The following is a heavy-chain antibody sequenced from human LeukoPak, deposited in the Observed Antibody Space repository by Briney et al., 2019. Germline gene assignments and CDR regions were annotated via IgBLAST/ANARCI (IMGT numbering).Heavy chain of an antibody. CDR3: ARLIYGGNSVGAFDI. J-gene: IGHJ3*02. D-gene: IGHD4-23*01. V-gene: IGHV5-51*01. Sequence: NHGESLKISCQGSGYSFTSYWIGWVRRMPGKGLEWMGIIYPGDSDTRYSPSFQGQVTISADKSISTAYLQWSSLKASDTAMYYCARLIYGGNSVGAFDIWGQGTMVTVSS. CDR2: IYPGDSDT. CDR1: GYSFTSYW.